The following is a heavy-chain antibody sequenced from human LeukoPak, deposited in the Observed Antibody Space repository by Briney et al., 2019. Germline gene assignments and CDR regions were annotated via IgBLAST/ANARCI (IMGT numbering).Heavy chain of an antibody. V-gene: IGHV3-66*01. CDR1: RPIVSSNY. CDR2: IYSGGNT. Sequence: GGSLRLSCAASRPIVSSNYMAWVRQAPGKGLEWVSVIYSGGNTYYADSVKGRFTISRDNSKNTLYLQMNSLRVEDTAVYYCARGRGWFDPWGVRPLVTVSS. J-gene: IGHJ5*02. CDR3: ARGRGWFDP.